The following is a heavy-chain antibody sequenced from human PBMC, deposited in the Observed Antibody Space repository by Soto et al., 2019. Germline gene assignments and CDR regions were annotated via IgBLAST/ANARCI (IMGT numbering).Heavy chain of an antibody. D-gene: IGHD1-26*01. Sequence: GVSLRLSCAASGFTVSSNYMSWVRQAPGKVLEWVSVIYSGGSTYYADSVKGRFTISRDNSKNTLYLQMNSLRAEDTAVYYCAIDRWDLGYWFVHSCQATRVTDFS. CDR3: AIDRWDLGYWFVH. J-gene: IGHJ5*02. CDR1: GFTVSSNY. CDR2: IYSGGST. V-gene: IGHV3-66*01.